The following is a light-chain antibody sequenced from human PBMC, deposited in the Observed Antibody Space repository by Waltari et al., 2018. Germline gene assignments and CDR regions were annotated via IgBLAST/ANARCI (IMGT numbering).Light chain of an antibody. CDR3: QHYGNSPQLT. J-gene: IGKJ4*01. CDR1: HMVASNY. Sequence: ENVLTQSPGTRTLSRGDRATLSCRASHMVASNYIAWYQQRPGQAPRLLIFHASSRAPGIPDRFSGSGSGTDFTLTISSLEPEDFAVYYCQHYGNSPQLTFAGGTRLEIK. V-gene: IGKV3-20*01. CDR2: HAS.